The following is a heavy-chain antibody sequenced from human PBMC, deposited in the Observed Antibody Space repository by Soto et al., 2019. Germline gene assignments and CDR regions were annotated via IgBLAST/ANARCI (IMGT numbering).Heavy chain of an antibody. J-gene: IGHJ4*02. Sequence: ASVKVSCKVSGYTLTELSMHWVRQAPGKGLEWMGGFDPEDCETIYAQKFQGRVAMTEDTSTDTAYMELSSLRSEDTAVYYCATASGTGNYLPDYWGQGTLVTVSS. CDR2: FDPEDCET. CDR1: GYTLTELS. D-gene: IGHD1-7*01. V-gene: IGHV1-24*01. CDR3: ATASGTGNYLPDY.